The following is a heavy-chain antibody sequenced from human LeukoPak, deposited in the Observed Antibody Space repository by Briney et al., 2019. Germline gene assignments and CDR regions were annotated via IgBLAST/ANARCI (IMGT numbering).Heavy chain of an antibody. D-gene: IGHD3-10*01. CDR3: ARDPPFLGPQLLWFGAPDASDI. V-gene: IGHV1-18*01. Sequence: ASVKVSCKASGYTFTSYGISWVRQAPGQGLEWMGWISAYNGNTNYAQKLQGRVTMTTDTSTSTAYMELRSLRSDDTAVYYCARDPPFLGPQLLWFGAPDASDIWGQGTMVTVSS. J-gene: IGHJ3*02. CDR2: ISAYNGNT. CDR1: GYTFTSYG.